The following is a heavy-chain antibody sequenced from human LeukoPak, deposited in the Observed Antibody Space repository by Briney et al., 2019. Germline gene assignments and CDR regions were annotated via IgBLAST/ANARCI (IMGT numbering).Heavy chain of an antibody. CDR3: ARDDTDGYYFDY. D-gene: IGHD2-2*02. V-gene: IGHV4-31*03. Sequence: PSETLSLTCTVSGGSISSGGYYWSWIRQHPGKGLEWIGYIYYSGSTYYNPSLKSRVTISVDTSKNQFSLKLSSVTAADTAVYYCARDDTDGYYFDYWGQGTLVTVSS. J-gene: IGHJ4*02. CDR2: IYYSGST. CDR1: GGSISSGGYY.